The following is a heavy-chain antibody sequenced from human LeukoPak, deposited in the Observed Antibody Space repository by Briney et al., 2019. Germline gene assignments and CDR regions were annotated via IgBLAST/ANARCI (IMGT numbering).Heavy chain of an antibody. CDR2: IKPDGSEK. J-gene: IGHJ4*02. Sequence: GGSLRLSCAASGFTLSDYWMSWVRQAPGKGLEWVANIKPDGSEKHYVDSVKGRFTISRDNAKNSLYLQMNGLRAEDTAIYYCAGVYWGQGTLVTVSS. V-gene: IGHV3-7*01. CDR3: AGVY. CDR1: GFTLSDYW.